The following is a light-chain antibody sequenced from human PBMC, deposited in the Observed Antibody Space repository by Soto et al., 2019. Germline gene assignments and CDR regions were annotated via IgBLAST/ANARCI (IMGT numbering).Light chain of an antibody. CDR3: CSYAGSYSFL. CDR2: DVT. V-gene: IGLV2-11*01. J-gene: IGLJ1*01. Sequence: QSVLTQPRSVSGSPGQSVTISCTGTSSDVGGYNYVSWYQQHPGKAPKVVIYDVTERPSGVPDRFSGSKSGNTASLPISGLQAEDEADYYCCSYAGSYSFLFGSGTKLTVL. CDR1: SSDVGGYNY.